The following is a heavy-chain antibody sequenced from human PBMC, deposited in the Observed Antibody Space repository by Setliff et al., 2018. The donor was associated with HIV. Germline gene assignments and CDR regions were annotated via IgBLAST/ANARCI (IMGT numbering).Heavy chain of an antibody. V-gene: IGHV3-21*04. J-gene: IGHJ6*02. CDR1: GFTLSSYN. CDR2: IGSSTNYT. Sequence: GGSLRLSCAASGFTLSSYNMNWVRQAPGKGLEWVSSIGSSTNYTYYADSVKGRFSISRDNSKNTLYLQMNSLRAEDTAVYYCASERPHDYGAQKNYYGMDVWGQGTTFTVSS. CDR3: ASERPHDYGAQKNYYGMDV. D-gene: IGHD4-17*01.